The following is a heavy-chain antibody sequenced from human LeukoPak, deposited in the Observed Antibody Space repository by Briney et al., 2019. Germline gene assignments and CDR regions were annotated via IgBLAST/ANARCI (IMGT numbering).Heavy chain of an antibody. Sequence: GGSLRLSCAASGFTFSSYAMSWVRQAPGKGLEWVSGISWNSGSIGYADSVKGRFTISRDNAKNSLYLQMNSLRAEDTALYYCAKEGLYYDSSGYPTHYFDYWGQGTLVTVSS. J-gene: IGHJ4*02. CDR1: GFTFSSYA. V-gene: IGHV3-9*01. CDR2: ISWNSGSI. CDR3: AKEGLYYDSSGYPTHYFDY. D-gene: IGHD3-22*01.